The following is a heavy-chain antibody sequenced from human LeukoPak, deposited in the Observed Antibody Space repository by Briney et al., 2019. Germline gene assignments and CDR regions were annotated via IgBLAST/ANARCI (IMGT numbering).Heavy chain of an antibody. CDR1: GFTFSDYY. V-gene: IGHV3-11*01. CDR2: ISSSGSTI. J-gene: IGHJ4*02. Sequence: GGSLRLSCAVSGFTFSDYYMSWIRQAPGKGLEWVSYISSSGSTIYYADSVKGRFTISRDNAKNSLYLQMNSLRAEDTAVYYCASIYSSGWYVPGWGQGTLVTVSS. D-gene: IGHD6-19*01. CDR3: ASIYSSGWYVPG.